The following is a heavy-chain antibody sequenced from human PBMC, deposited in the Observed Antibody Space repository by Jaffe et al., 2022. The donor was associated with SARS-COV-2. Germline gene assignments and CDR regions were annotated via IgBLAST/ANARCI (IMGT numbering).Heavy chain of an antibody. CDR1: GFNFSSYG. CDR2: ISYDGSNK. D-gene: IGHD2-15*01. J-gene: IGHJ6*02. Sequence: QVQLVESGGGVVQPGRSLRLSCAASGFNFSSYGMHWVRQAPGKGLEWVAVISYDGSNKYYADSVKGRFTISRDNSKNTLYLQMNSLRAEDTAVYYCAKIRAATLGPNHQDYYYGMDVWGQGTTVTVSS. CDR3: AKIRAATLGPNHQDYYYGMDV. V-gene: IGHV3-30*18.